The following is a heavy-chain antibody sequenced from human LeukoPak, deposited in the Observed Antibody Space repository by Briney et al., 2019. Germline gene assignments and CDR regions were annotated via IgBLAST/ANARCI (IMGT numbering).Heavy chain of an antibody. D-gene: IGHD1-26*01. CDR3: ARDPSSGVGATM. CDR2: INPNSGGT. CDR1: GYTFTGYY. V-gene: IGHV1-2*06. J-gene: IGHJ4*02. Sequence: ASVKVSCKASGYTFTGYYMHWVRQAPGQGLEWMGRINPNSGGTNYAQKFQGRVTMTRDTSISTAYMELSRLRSDDTAVYNCARDPSSGVGATMWGQGTLVTVSS.